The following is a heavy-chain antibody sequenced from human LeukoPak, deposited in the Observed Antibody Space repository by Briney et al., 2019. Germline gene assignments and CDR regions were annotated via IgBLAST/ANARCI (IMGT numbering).Heavy chain of an antibody. D-gene: IGHD2-2*02. J-gene: IGHJ4*02. CDR2: IIPIFGTA. V-gene: IGHV1-69*01. CDR3: ASAYCSSTSCDNLEGEPPDY. CDR1: GGTFSSYA. Sequence: ASVKVSCKASGGTFSSYAISWVRQAPGQGLEWMGGIIPIFGTANYAQKFQGRVTITADESTSTAYMELSSLRSEGTAVYYCASAYCSSTSCDNLEGEPPDYWGQGTLVTVSS.